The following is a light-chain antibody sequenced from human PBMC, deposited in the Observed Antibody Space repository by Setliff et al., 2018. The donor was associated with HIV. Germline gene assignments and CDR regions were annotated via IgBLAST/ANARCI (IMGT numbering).Light chain of an antibody. CDR2: DVS. Sequence: QSALAQPASVSGSPGQSITISCAGTSSDVGGYNYVSWYQQHPGKAPKLMIYDVSKRPSGVSTRFSGSKSGNTASLTISGLQAEDEADYYCSSYTSSSTRVFGTGTKSPS. CDR1: SSDVGGYNY. J-gene: IGLJ1*01. V-gene: IGLV2-14*01. CDR3: SSYTSSSTRV.